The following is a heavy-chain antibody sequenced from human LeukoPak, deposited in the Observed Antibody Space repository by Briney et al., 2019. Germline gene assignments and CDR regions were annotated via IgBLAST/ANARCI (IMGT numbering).Heavy chain of an antibody. CDR3: ASRYYDSSGYSSRPFDYFDY. D-gene: IGHD3-22*01. Sequence: GASVKVSCKASGGTFSSYAISWVRQAPGQGLEWMGGIIPIFGTANYAQKFQGRVTITADGSTSTAYMELSSLRSEDRAVNYCASRYYDSSGYSSRPFDYFDYWGQGTLVTVSS. V-gene: IGHV1-69*13. CDR2: IIPIFGTA. J-gene: IGHJ4*02. CDR1: GGTFSSYA.